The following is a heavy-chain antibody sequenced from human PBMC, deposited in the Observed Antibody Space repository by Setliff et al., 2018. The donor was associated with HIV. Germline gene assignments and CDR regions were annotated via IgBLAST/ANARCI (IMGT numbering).Heavy chain of an antibody. Sequence: GASVKVSCKASGYNFGSYFMHWVRQAPGKGLEWMGRIDPEDGETIYGAKFQGRVTMTADTSAATAYMVLSSLRSEDTALYYCARCYYDSSGPTDAFDIWGQGTVVTVSS. V-gene: IGHV1-69-2*01. CDR1: GYNFGSYF. D-gene: IGHD3-22*01. CDR3: ARCYYDSSGPTDAFDI. CDR2: IDPEDGET. J-gene: IGHJ3*02.